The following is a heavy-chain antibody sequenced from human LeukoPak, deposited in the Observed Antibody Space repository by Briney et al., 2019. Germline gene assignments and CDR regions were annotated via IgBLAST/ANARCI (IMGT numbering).Heavy chain of an antibody. CDR1: GFTFSTYA. Sequence: GGSLRLSCAASGFTFSTYAVNWVRQAPGKGLEWVSTISGSGDSTYYADSVKGRFTISRDNSKNTLYLQMNSLRAEDTAVYYCAKLASYGSYGMDVWGQGTTVTVSS. CDR2: ISGSGDST. CDR3: AKLASYGSYGMDV. J-gene: IGHJ6*02. D-gene: IGHD5-18*01. V-gene: IGHV3-23*01.